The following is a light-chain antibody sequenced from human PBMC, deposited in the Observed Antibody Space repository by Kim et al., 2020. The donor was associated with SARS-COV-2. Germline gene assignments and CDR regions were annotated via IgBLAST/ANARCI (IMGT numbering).Light chain of an antibody. V-gene: IGKV3-20*01. CDR2: SAS. Sequence: ENVLTQSPGTLSLSPGERATLSCRASQSVSSNFLAWYQQKAGQAPRLVIYSASSRASGIPDRLSGSGSGTDFTLTISTLEPEDFAVYYCQQYATSPETFGQGTKVEIK. J-gene: IGKJ1*01. CDR1: QSVSSNF. CDR3: QQYATSPET.